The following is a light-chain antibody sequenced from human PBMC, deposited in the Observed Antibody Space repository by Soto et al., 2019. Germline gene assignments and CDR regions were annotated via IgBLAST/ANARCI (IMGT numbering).Light chain of an antibody. CDR3: QQYGTSPYT. Sequence: DIQMTQSPSSLSASIGDSVTITCRASQTIIGYLNWYQQKPGKAPRLLINAASNLQSGVPSRFRGSGSETDFTLTITSLQPEDFAVYYCQQYGTSPYTFGQGTKVDIK. J-gene: IGKJ2*01. CDR2: AAS. CDR1: QTIIGY. V-gene: IGKV1-39*01.